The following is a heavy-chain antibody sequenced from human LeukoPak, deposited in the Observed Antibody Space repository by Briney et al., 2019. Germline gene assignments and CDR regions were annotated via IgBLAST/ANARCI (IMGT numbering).Heavy chain of an antibody. D-gene: IGHD3-3*01. V-gene: IGHV4-39*01. J-gene: IGHJ5*02. Sequence: PSETLSLTCTVSGGSISSSSYYWGWIRQPPGKGLEWIGSIYYSGSTYYNPSLKSRVTISVDTSKNQFSLKLSSVTAADTAVYYCARHFYDFWSGWFDPWGQGTLVTVSS. CDR1: GGSISSSSYY. CDR3: ARHFYDFWSGWFDP. CDR2: IYYSGST.